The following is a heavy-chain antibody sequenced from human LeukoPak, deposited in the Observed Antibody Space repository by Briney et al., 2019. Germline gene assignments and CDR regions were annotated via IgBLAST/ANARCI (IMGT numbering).Heavy chain of an antibody. V-gene: IGHV4-34*01. Sequence: SETLSLTCAVYGGSFSGYYWSWIRQPPGKGLEWIGEINHSGSTNYNPSLKSRVTISVDTSKNQFSLKLSSVTAAATAVYYCARGLDGSGSYYKDDYWGQGTLVTVSS. CDR3: ARGLDGSGSYYKDDY. J-gene: IGHJ4*02. D-gene: IGHD3-10*01. CDR2: INHSGST. CDR1: GGSFSGYY.